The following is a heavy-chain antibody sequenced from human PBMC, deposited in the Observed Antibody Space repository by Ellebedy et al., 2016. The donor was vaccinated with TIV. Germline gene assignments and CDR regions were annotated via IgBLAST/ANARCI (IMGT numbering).Heavy chain of an antibody. D-gene: IGHD3-10*01. V-gene: IGHV1-69*13. Sequence: AASVKVSCKAAGGAFSSYAINWVRQAPGQGLEWMGEIIPIFRTTNYAQNFQGRVTITADDFTSTAYIELNSLTSEDTAVYYCARDREAGGLDFWGQGTLVTVSS. CDR3: ARDREAGGLDF. CDR1: GGAFSSYA. CDR2: IIPIFRTT. J-gene: IGHJ4*02.